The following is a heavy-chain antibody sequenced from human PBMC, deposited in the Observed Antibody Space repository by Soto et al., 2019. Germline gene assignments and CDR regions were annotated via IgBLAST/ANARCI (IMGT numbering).Heavy chain of an antibody. D-gene: IGHD2-15*01. J-gene: IGHJ1*01. CDR1: GFTFSSYA. Sequence: PGGSLRLSCAASGFTFSSYAMSWVRQAPGKGLEWVSAISGSGGSTYYADSVKGRFTISRDNSKNTLYLQMNSLRAEDTAVYYCAKRVATITNCSGGSCYSEYFQHWGQGTLVTVSS. V-gene: IGHV3-23*01. CDR2: ISGSGGST. CDR3: AKRVATITNCSGGSCYSEYFQH.